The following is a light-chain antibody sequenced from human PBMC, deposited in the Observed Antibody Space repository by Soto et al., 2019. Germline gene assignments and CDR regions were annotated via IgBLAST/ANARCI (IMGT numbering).Light chain of an antibody. CDR3: SSYTTSSTLV. CDR1: SSDVGGYNY. CDR2: EVN. Sequence: QSALTQPASVSGSPGQSITISCTGTSSDVGGYNYVSWYQQHPGKAPKVMIYEVNNRPSGVSSRFSGSKSGNTASLTISGLQAEDEADYYCSSYTTSSTLVCGGGTKLTVL. V-gene: IGLV2-14*01. J-gene: IGLJ3*02.